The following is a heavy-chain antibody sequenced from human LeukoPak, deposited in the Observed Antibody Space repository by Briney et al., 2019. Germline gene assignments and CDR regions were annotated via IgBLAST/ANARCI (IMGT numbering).Heavy chain of an antibody. J-gene: IGHJ4*02. V-gene: IGHV3-48*01. CDR3: ARGITY. D-gene: IGHD1-14*01. CDR2: ISTTSSTI. Sequence: GGSLRLSCAASGFTFSNYNMNWVRQAPGKGLEWVSYISTTSSTIYYADSVKGRFTISRDNAKNSLFLQMNSLRAEDTALYYCARGITYWGQGTLVTVSS. CDR1: GFTFSNYN.